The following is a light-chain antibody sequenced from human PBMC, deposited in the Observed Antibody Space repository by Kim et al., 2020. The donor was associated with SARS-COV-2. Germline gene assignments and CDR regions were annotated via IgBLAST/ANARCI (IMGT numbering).Light chain of an antibody. CDR3: HQYGSSPRT. CDR1: QSVSSTY. V-gene: IGKV3-20*01. J-gene: IGKJ1*01. CDR2: GAS. Sequence: SQGERATLSCRASQSVSSTYLVWYQQKPGQAPRLVMYGASNRATGIPDRFSGSGSGTDFTITISRLEPEDFAVYYCHQYGSSPRTFGQGTKVDIK.